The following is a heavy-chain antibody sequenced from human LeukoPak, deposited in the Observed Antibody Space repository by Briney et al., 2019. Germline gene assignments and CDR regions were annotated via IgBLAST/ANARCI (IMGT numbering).Heavy chain of an antibody. Sequence: PSETLSLTCTVPGGSISSSSYYWGWIRQPPGKGLEWIGSIYYSGSTYYNPSLKSRVTISVDTSKNQFSLKLSSVTAADTAVYYCARTYYDFWSGYYSYYYYYMDVWGKGTTVTVSS. D-gene: IGHD3-3*01. CDR1: GGSISSSSYY. J-gene: IGHJ6*03. CDR2: IYYSGST. V-gene: IGHV4-39*01. CDR3: ARTYYDFWSGYYSYYYYYMDV.